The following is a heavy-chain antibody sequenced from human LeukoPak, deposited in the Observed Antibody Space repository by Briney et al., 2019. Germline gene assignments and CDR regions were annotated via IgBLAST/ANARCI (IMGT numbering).Heavy chain of an antibody. CDR1: GFTVSTYW. V-gene: IGHV3-74*01. J-gene: IGHJ4*02. CDR2: INSDGSST. D-gene: IGHD2-2*01. Sequence: GGSLRLSCAASGFTVSTYWMHWVRHAPGKGLVWVSRINSDGSSTSYADSVKGRFTISGDNAKNTLYLEMNSLRAEDTAVYYCARPRQCYSTTSCANHFDYWGQGTLVTVSS. CDR3: ARPRQCYSTTSCANHFDY.